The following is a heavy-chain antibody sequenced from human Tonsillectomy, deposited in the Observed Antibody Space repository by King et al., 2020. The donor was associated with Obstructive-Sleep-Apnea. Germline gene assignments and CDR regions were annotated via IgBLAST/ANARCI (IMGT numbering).Heavy chain of an antibody. D-gene: IGHD6-13*01. CDR1: GYTFTGYY. CDR3: AGAAAAELHRRSNYFDH. V-gene: IGHV1-2*02. J-gene: IGHJ4*02. Sequence: VQLVQSGAEVKKPGASVKVSCKASGYTFTGYYLHWVRQAPGQGLEWMGWINPNSGGTDYAQKFQGRVTMTRDMSISTAYMELSRLTSDDTAVYYCAGAAAAELHRRSNYFDHWGQGALVTVSS. CDR2: INPNSGGT.